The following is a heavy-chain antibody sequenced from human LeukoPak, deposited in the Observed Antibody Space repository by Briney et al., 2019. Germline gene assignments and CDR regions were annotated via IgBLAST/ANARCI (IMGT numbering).Heavy chain of an antibody. CDR3: GRAVAGRFDY. CDR2: INTNTGNP. V-gene: IGHV7-4-1*02. CDR1: GYTFTTYA. D-gene: IGHD6-19*01. J-gene: IGHJ4*02. Sequence: ASVKVSCKASGYTFTTYAINWVRQAPGQGLEWMGWINTNTGNPTYAQGFTGRFVFSLDTSVSTAYLQISSLQADDTAVYYCGRAVAGRFDYWGQGTLVTVSS.